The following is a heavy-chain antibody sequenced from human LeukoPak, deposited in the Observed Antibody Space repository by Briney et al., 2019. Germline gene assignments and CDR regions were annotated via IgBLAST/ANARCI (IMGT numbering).Heavy chain of an antibody. Sequence: SETLSLTCTVSGGSVSSGSYYWSWIRQPPGKGLEWIGYIYYSGSTNYNSSLESRVTISVDTSKNQFSLKLSSVTAADTAVYYCAREIPSYYGYGSGWAPHFDYWGQGTLVTVSS. V-gene: IGHV4-61*01. CDR2: IYYSGST. D-gene: IGHD6-19*01. CDR3: AREIPSYYGYGSGWAPHFDY. J-gene: IGHJ4*02. CDR1: GGSVSSGSYY.